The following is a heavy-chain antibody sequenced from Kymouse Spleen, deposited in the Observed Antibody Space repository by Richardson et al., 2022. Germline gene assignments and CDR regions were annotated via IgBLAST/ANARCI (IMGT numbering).Heavy chain of an antibody. CDR1: GDSVSSNSAA. V-gene: IGHV6-1*01. Sequence: QVQLQQSGPGLVKPSQTLSLTCAISGDSVSSNSAAWNWIRQSPSRGLEWLGRTYYRSKWYNDYAVSVKSRITINPDTSKNQFSLQLNSVTPEDTAVYYCARESGYYYDSSGYYYYFDYWGQGTLVTVSS. J-gene: IGHJ4*02. CDR3: ARESGYYYDSSGYYYYFDY. CDR2: TYYRSKWYN. D-gene: IGHD3-22*01.